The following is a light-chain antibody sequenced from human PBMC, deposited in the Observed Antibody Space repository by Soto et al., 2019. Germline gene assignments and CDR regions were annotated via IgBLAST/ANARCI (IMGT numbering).Light chain of an antibody. V-gene: IGKV3-11*01. CDR2: DAS. CDR3: QQRSNWPPI. Sequence: LSHAAASQSKSKGERATLSCRASQSVSSYLAWYQQKPGQAPRLLIYDASNRATGIPARFSGSGSGTDFTLTISSLEPEDFAVYYCQQRSNWPPIFGPGTKVDIK. CDR1: QSVSSY. J-gene: IGKJ3*01.